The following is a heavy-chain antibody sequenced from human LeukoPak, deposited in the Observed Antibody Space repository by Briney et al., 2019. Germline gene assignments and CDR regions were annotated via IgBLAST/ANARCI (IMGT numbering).Heavy chain of an antibody. Sequence: GGSLRLSCAASGFTFISYAMTWVRQAPGKGLEWVSAISAGGGTILYADSVKGRFTISRDNSKNTLYLQMNSLRAEDTAAYYCANLGNWNDVRDYWGQGTLVTVSS. D-gene: IGHD1-20*01. J-gene: IGHJ4*02. CDR1: GFTFISYA. V-gene: IGHV3-23*01. CDR3: ANLGNWNDVRDY. CDR2: ISAGGGTI.